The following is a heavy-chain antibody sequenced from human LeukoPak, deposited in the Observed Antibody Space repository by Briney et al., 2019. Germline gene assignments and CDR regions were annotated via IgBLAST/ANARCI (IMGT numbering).Heavy chain of an antibody. V-gene: IGHV3-53*01. J-gene: IGHJ6*02. CDR2: IYSGGST. CDR3: ARDYGIAVAGTDYYYGMDV. D-gene: IGHD6-19*01. Sequence: GGSLRLSCAASGFTFSSYWMSWVRQAPGKGLEWVSVIYSGGSTYYADSVKGRFTISRDNSKNTLYLQMNSLRAEDTAVYYCARDYGIAVAGTDYYYGMDVWGQGTTVTVSS. CDR1: GFTFSSYW.